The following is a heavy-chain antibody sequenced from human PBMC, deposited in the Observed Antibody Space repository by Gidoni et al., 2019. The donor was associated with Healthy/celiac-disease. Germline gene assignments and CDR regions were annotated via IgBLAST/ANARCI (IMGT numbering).Heavy chain of an antibody. J-gene: IGHJ4*02. Sequence: QAQLVQPGAEVKKPGASVQVPCKAPGYTFTSYDTNWVRQATGQGLEWMGWMNPNSGNTGYAQKFQGRVTMTRNTSISTAYMELSSLRSEDTAVYYCARADLTAMGDYWGQGTLVTVSS. D-gene: IGHD5-18*01. CDR3: ARADLTAMGDY. CDR1: GYTFTSYD. CDR2: MNPNSGNT. V-gene: IGHV1-8*01.